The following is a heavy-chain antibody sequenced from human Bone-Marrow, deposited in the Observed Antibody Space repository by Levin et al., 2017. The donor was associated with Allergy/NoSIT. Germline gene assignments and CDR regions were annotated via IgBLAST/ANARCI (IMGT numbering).Heavy chain of an antibody. D-gene: IGHD3-16*02. Sequence: SETLSLTCAVYGGSLNDYSWNWVRQPPGKSLEWLGEIHHSGSTNYNPSLKSRLTISVEMSKNQISLNLTSVTAVDTGLYYCARGSQANRKARVYWYFDLWGRETLVTVSS. CDR2: IHHSGST. CDR1: GGSLNDYS. V-gene: IGHV4-34*01. CDR3: ARGSQANRKARVYWYFDL. J-gene: IGHJ2*01.